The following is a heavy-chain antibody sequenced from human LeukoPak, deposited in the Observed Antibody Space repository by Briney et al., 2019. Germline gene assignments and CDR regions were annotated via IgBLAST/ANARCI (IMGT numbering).Heavy chain of an antibody. Sequence: WVRQPPGKGLEWIGSIYYSGSTYYNSSLKSRVTISVDTSKNQFSLKLSSVTAADTAVYYCARLSYYYGSGSYSLIDYWGQGTLVTVSS. CDR3: ARLSYYYGSGSYSLIDY. CDR2: IYYSGST. V-gene: IGHV4-39*01. D-gene: IGHD3-10*01. J-gene: IGHJ4*02.